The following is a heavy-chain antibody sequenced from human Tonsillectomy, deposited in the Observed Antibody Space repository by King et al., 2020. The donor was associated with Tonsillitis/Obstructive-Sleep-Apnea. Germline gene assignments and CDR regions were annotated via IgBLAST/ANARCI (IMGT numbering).Heavy chain of an antibody. CDR3: ARHKAHYYGSGSHRWFDP. CDR1: GYSFTNYW. J-gene: IGHJ5*02. V-gene: IGHV5-10-1*01. D-gene: IGHD3-10*01. CDR2: IDPSDSYT. Sequence: VQLVESGAEVKKPGESLTISCKTSGYSFTNYWITWVRQMPGKGLEWMGRIDPSDSYTTYSPSFQGHVTISTDKSITTAFLQWSSLKASDTAMSYCARHKAHYYGSGSHRWFDPWGQGTLVTVSS.